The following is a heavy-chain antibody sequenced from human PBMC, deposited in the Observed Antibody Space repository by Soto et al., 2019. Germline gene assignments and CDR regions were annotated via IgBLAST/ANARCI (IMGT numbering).Heavy chain of an antibody. CDR2: IYWDDDQ. Sequence: QITLKESGPTLVKPTRTLTLTCTFSGFSLSASGVGVGWIRQPPGKALEWLALIYWDDDQRYSPSLRSRLTITKDTSKNPVVLTMTYMDPVDTGTYYCAHRGQWPRAGGFDSWGQGTLVTVSS. D-gene: IGHD6-19*01. CDR3: AHRGQWPRAGGFDS. J-gene: IGHJ4*02. V-gene: IGHV2-5*02. CDR1: GFSLSASGVG.